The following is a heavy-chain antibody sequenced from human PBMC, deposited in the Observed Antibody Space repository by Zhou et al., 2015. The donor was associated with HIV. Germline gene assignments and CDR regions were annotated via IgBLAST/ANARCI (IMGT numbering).Heavy chain of an antibody. Sequence: QVQLVQSGPEVQKPGSSVKVSCKASGGTFSTYGITWVRQAPGQGLEWMGVITPILGTRKYAQKFQGRVTVSADRSTSTAYMELSSLRSEDTAVYYCASLRLFCSGGSCYSVTAAWDYWGQGTLVTVSS. J-gene: IGHJ4*02. CDR2: ITPILGTR. D-gene: IGHD2-15*01. CDR1: GGTFSTYG. V-gene: IGHV1-69*06. CDR3: ASLRLFCSGGSCYSVTAAWDY.